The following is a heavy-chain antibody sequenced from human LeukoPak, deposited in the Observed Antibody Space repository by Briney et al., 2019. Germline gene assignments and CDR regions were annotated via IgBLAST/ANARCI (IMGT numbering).Heavy chain of an antibody. D-gene: IGHD1-26*01. Sequence: ASVKVSCKAFGYTFTRYYMHWVRQAPGQGPEWMGVISPSGGSTTYAQKFQGRVTLTRDMSTSTDYLELSSLRSEDTAVYYCARVGATSSYYFDYWGQGTLVTVSS. CDR3: ARVGATSSYYFDY. V-gene: IGHV1-46*01. CDR1: GYTFTRYY. CDR2: ISPSGGST. J-gene: IGHJ4*02.